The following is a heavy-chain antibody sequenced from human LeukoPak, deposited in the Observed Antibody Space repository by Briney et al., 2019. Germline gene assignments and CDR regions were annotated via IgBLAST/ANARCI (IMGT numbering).Heavy chain of an antibody. CDR2: ISGSGGNT. CDR3: AKDQDGSGWYYFDY. V-gene: IGHV3-23*01. CDR1: GFTFSSYA. D-gene: IGHD6-19*01. J-gene: IGHJ4*02. Sequence: PGGSLRLSCAASGFTFSSYAMSWVRQAPGKGLEWVSGISGSGGNTYYADSVKGRFTISRDNSKNTLYPQMNSLRAEDTAVYYCAKDQDGSGWYYFDYWGQGTLVTVSS.